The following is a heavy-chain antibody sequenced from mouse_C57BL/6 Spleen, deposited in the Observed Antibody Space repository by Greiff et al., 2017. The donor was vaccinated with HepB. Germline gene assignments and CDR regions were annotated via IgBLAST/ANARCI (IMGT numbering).Heavy chain of an antibody. CDR1: GYTFTSYW. CDR3: ARYRYYDYDGFAY. J-gene: IGHJ3*01. Sequence: QVQLQQSGPELVKPGASVKMSCKASGYTFTSYWITWVKQRPGQGLEWIGDIYPGSGSTNYNEKFKSKATLTVDTSSSTAYMQLSSLTSEDSAVYYCARYRYYDYDGFAYWGQGTLVTVSA. CDR2: IYPGSGST. V-gene: IGHV1-55*01. D-gene: IGHD2-4*01.